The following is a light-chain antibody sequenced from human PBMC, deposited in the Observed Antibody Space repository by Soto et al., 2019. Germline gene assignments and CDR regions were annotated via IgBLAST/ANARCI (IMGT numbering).Light chain of an antibody. CDR1: QGISNY. CDR2: AAS. V-gene: IGKV1-27*01. CDR3: KQYTRAPFT. Sequence: DIQMTQSPSSLSASVGDRVTITCRASQGISNYLAWYQQKPGKVPKLLIYAASTLQPEVPSWCSGSGSGTDFTLTISSLQPEDVATYYYKQYTRAPFTFGPGTKVDIK. J-gene: IGKJ3*01.